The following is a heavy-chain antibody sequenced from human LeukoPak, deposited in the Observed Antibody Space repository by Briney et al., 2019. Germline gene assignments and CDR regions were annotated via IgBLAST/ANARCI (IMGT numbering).Heavy chain of an antibody. D-gene: IGHD6-6*01. CDR2: MNPNSGNT. CDR1: GYTFTSYD. J-gene: IGHJ5*02. CDR3: ARAKPLLSSSILKKTNWFDP. Sequence: ASVKASCKASGYTFTSYDINWVRQATGQGLEWMGWMNPNSGNTGYAQKFQGRVTMTRNTSISTAYMELSSLRSEDTAVYYCARAKPLLSSSILKKTNWFDPWGQGTLVTVSS. V-gene: IGHV1-8*01.